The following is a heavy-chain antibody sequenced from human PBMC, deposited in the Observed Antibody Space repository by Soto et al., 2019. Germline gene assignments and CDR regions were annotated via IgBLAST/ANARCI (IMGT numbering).Heavy chain of an antibody. CDR1: GGSISSGDYY. V-gene: IGHV4-30-4*01. Sequence: QVQLQESGPGLVKPSQTLSLTCTVSGGSISSGDYYWSWIRQPPGKGLEWIGYIYYSGSTYYNPSLKSRVTISVDTSKNQFSLKLSSVTAADTAVYYCARDPGLLGSSGYYPSYYFDYWGQGTLVTVSS. D-gene: IGHD3-22*01. CDR3: ARDPGLLGSSGYYPSYYFDY. J-gene: IGHJ4*02. CDR2: IYYSGST.